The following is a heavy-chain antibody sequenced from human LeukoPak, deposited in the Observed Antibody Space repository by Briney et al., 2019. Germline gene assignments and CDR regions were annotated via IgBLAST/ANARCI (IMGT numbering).Heavy chain of an antibody. J-gene: IGHJ4*02. CDR2: ISSSSSYI. V-gene: IGHV3-21*01. D-gene: IGHD5-18*01. CDR3: ARVILAMVKGDY. CDR1: GFTFSSYS. Sequence: GGSLRLSCAASGFTFSSYSMNWVRQAPGKGLEWVSSISSSSSYIYYADSVKGRFTISRDNAKSSLYLQMNSLRAEDTAVYYCARVILAMVKGDYWGQGTLVTVSS.